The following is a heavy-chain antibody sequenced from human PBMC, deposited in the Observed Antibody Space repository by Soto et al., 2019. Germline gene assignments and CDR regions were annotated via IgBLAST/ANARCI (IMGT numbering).Heavy chain of an antibody. CDR2: TYYRSKWYN. Sequence: SQTLSLTCAISGDSVSSNSAAWNWIRQSPSRGLERLGRTYYRSKWYNDYAVSVKSRITINPDTSKNQFSLQLNSVTPEDTAVYYCASSRFLEWLLPATNYYGMDVWGQGTTVTVSS. CDR1: GDSVSSNSAA. J-gene: IGHJ6*02. CDR3: ASSRFLEWLLPATNYYGMDV. D-gene: IGHD3-3*01. V-gene: IGHV6-1*01.